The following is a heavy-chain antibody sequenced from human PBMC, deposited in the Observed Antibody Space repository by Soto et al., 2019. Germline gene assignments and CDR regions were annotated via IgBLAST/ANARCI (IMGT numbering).Heavy chain of an antibody. CDR2: ISYDGSNK. V-gene: IGHV3-30*18. Sequence: GGSLRLSCAASGFTFSSYGMHWVRQAPGKGLEWVAVISYDGSNKYYADSVKGRFTISKDNSKNTLYLKMNSLRAEDTAVYYCAKPILWFGELLPDDAFDIWGQGTMVTVSS. J-gene: IGHJ3*02. CDR3: AKPILWFGELLPDDAFDI. D-gene: IGHD3-10*01. CDR1: GFTFSSYG.